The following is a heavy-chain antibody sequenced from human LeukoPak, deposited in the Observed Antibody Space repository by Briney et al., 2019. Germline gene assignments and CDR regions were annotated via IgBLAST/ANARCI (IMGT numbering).Heavy chain of an antibody. CDR3: AKDGGTSGYYAGFVDY. J-gene: IGHJ4*02. CDR1: GFTFSSYG. V-gene: IGHV3-30*18. CDR2: ISYDVNEK. D-gene: IGHD3-22*01. Sequence: HTGGSLRLSCAASGFTFSSYGMHWVRQAPGKGLEWVAVISYDVNEKYYVDSVKGRFTISRDNSENTLYLQMNSLRAEDTAVYYCAKDGGTSGYYAGFVDYWGQGTMVTVSS.